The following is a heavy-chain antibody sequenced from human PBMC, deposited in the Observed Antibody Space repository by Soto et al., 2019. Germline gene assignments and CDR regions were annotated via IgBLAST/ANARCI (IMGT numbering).Heavy chain of an antibody. V-gene: IGHV3-11*06. CDR3: ARGGAGGLFEH. CDR1: GFPFSXXX. Sequence: GSXXXSCATLGFPFSXXXMSWIRQAXGKGLEWLSHISPKSTYRNYADSVKGRFTIXRYNTXSSLFLQMNSLGVEDTAVYYCARGGAGGLFEHWGQGVLVTVSS. D-gene: IGHD2-8*02. J-gene: IGHJ4*02. CDR2: ISPKSTYR.